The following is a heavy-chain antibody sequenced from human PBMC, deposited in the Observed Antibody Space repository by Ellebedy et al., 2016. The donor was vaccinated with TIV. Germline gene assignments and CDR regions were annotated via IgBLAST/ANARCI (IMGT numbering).Heavy chain of an antibody. CDR1: GGSISSYD. V-gene: IGHV4-59*01. Sequence: MPSETLSLTCTVSGGSISSYDWNWIRQPPGKGLEWIGYIYYSGSTNYNPSLKSPVTISVDTSKNQFSLKLSSVTAADTAVYYCARDHTYPDSTGTRYYYYGMDVWGQGTTVTVSS. D-gene: IGHD1-1*01. J-gene: IGHJ6*02. CDR2: IYYSGST. CDR3: ARDHTYPDSTGTRYYYYGMDV.